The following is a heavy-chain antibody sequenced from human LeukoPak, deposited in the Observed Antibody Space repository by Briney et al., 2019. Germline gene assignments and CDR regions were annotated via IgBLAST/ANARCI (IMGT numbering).Heavy chain of an antibody. CDR2: ISSNGGST. CDR1: GFSFSTYA. CDR3: TRSNNIVGATYFDY. J-gene: IGHJ4*02. V-gene: IGHV3-64*02. Sequence: GGSLRLSCAASGFSFSTYAMHWGRQGPGKGLEYISSISSNGGSTYYADSVKGRFTISRDNSKNTLFLQMGSLRAEDMAVYYCTRSNNIVGATYFDYWGRGTLVTVSS. D-gene: IGHD1-26*01.